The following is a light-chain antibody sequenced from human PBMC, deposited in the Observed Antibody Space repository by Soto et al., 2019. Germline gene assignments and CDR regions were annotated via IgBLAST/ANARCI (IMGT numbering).Light chain of an antibody. CDR3: QSWGSTVFT. CDR2: GAS. V-gene: IGKV3-20*01. J-gene: IGKJ3*01. CDR1: QTVSSTY. Sequence: EIVLTQSPGTLSLSPGEGATLSCRASQTVSSTYLAWYQQKPGQAPRLLIYGASSRATGIPDRFSGSGSGTDFTLTISRLEPEDFAVYYCQSWGSTVFTFGPGTKVDIK.